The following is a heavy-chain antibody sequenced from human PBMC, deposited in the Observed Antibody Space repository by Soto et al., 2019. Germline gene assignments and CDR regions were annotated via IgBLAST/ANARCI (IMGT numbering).Heavy chain of an antibody. CDR3: LSQGIDYLHGLVDV. J-gene: IGHJ6*02. CDR2: VYYTGDT. CDR1: SGPSSSHT. Sequence: QVQLQQSGPRLVKPSETLSLTCTVSSGPSSSHTWGWIRQSPGRGLEWIGYVYYTGDTSYNPSLKSRVTISADTSTNNISLTLTSVTAADTAVYYCLSQGIDYLHGLVDVWGQGTTVSVSS. D-gene: IGHD1-26*01. V-gene: IGHV4-59*08.